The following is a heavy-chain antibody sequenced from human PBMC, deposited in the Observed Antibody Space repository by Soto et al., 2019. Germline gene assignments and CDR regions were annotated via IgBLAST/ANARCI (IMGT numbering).Heavy chain of an antibody. V-gene: IGHV3-23*01. D-gene: IGHD3-3*01. CDR1: GFTFSSYA. Sequence: SLRLSCAASGFTFSSYAISWVRQAPGKGLEWVSAISGSGGSTYYADSVKGRFTISRDNSKNTLYLQMNSLRAEDTAVYYCAKLFWSGYYMGPWGQGTLVTVSS. CDR2: ISGSGGST. J-gene: IGHJ5*02. CDR3: AKLFWSGYYMGP.